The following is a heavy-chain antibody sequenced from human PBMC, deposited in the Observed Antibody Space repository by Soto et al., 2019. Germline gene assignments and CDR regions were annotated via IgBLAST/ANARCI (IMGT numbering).Heavy chain of an antibody. D-gene: IGHD2-2*01. CDR1: GFTFTSYG. CDR3: ARDMPNNWFDP. CDR2: ISAYTGNT. V-gene: IGHV1-18*01. Sequence: ASVQVSCKASGFTFTSYGISWVRQAPGQGLEWMGWISAYTGNTNYAQKLQGRVTMTTDTSTSTAYMELRSLRSDDTAVYYCARDMPNNWFDPWGQGTLVTVSS. J-gene: IGHJ5*02.